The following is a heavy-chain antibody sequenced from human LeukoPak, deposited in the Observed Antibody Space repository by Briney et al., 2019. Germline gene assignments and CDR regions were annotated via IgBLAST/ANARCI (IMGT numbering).Heavy chain of an antibody. CDR2: IYYSGSI. J-gene: IGHJ4*02. CDR3: ARGDSGYDWVDY. CDR1: GGSISSYY. V-gene: IGHV4-59*01. Sequence: PSETLSLTCTVSGGSISSYYWSWIRQPPGKGLEWIGYIYYSGSINYNPSLKSRVTISVDTSKNQFSLKLSSVTAADTAVYYCARGDSGYDWVDYWGQGTLVTVSS. D-gene: IGHD5-12*01.